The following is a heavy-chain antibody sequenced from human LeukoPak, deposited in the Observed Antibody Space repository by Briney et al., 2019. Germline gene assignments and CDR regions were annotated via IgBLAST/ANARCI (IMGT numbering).Heavy chain of an antibody. Sequence: SETLSLTCTVSGGSISRFYWSWIRQPPGKGLEWIGYISSSGSTNYSPSLKNRVTISMDTSKGQFSLRLSSLTAADTAVYYCAKSRGLGNYFDSWGQGTLVTASS. D-gene: IGHD3-16*01. CDR2: ISSSGST. CDR1: GGSISRFY. J-gene: IGHJ4*02. V-gene: IGHV4-59*01. CDR3: AKSRGLGNYFDS.